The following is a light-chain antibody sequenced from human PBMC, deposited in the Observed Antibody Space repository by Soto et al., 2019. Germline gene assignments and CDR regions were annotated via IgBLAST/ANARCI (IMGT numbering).Light chain of an antibody. Sequence: DIQMTQSPSTLSASVGDRVTITCRASQTISSWLAWYQQKPGKAPKLLIYKASTLKSGVPSRFSGSGSGTEFTLTISSLQPDDFASYYCQQYNPYSPWTFGQGTKVDIK. V-gene: IGKV1-5*03. CDR3: QQYNPYSPWT. CDR1: QTISSW. J-gene: IGKJ1*01. CDR2: KAS.